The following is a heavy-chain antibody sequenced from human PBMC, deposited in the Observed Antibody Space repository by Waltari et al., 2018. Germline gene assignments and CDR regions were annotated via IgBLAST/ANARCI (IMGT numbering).Heavy chain of an antibody. CDR3: ARALMPVVNAPFWFDS. CDR2: ISSSSAGT. J-gene: IGHJ5*01. D-gene: IGHD2-21*01. V-gene: IGHV3-23*01. CDR1: GFSFDTHA. Sequence: EVQLLESGGGLVPPGGSLRLSCAASGFSFDTHAMTWVRQAPGQGLKWVSTISSSSAGTYYADSVKGRFTISRDNSKSAFYLQMDGLTVEDTAVYFCARALMPVVNAPFWFDSWGQGALVTVSS.